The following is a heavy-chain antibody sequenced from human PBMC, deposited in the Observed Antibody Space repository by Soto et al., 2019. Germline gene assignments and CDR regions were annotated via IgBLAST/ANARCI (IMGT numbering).Heavy chain of an antibody. CDR2: ISYDGSNK. D-gene: IGHD6-19*01. Sequence: GGSLRLSCAASGFTFSSYAMHWVRQAPGKGLEWVAVISYDGSNKYYADSVKGRFTISRDNSKNTLYLQMNSLRAEDTAVYYCARYSSQWLSPQYYFDYWGQGTLVTVSS. CDR3: ARYSSQWLSPQYYFDY. J-gene: IGHJ4*02. V-gene: IGHV3-30-3*01. CDR1: GFTFSSYA.